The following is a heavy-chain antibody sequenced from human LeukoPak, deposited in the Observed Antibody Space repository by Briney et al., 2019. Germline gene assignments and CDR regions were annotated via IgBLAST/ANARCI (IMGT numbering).Heavy chain of an antibody. D-gene: IGHD2-2*02. J-gene: IGHJ6*03. Sequence: PSETLSLTCTVSGGSISSGDYYWSWSRQPPGKGLEWIEYIYYSWSTYYNPSLKTRVTISLDTSKNQFSLKLSSVTAADTAVYYCARVRYCSSTSCYTYYYYMDVWGKGTTVTVSS. CDR3: ARVRYCSSTSCYTYYYYMDV. CDR2: IYYSWST. CDR1: GGSISSGDYY. V-gene: IGHV4-30-4*08.